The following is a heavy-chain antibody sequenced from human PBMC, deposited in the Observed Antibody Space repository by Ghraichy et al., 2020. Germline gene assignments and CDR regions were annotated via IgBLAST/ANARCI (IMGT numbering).Heavy chain of an antibody. V-gene: IGHV4-59*01. J-gene: IGHJ6*03. CDR1: GGSISNYY. CDR3: ARAPSGGTAAGARYYYYMDV. D-gene: IGHD6-13*01. Sequence: SETLSLTCTLSGGSISNYYWSWIRQPPGKGLEWIGYIYYSGSTNYNPSLKSRVTISVDTSKNQFSLKLSSVTAADTAVYYCARAPSGGTAAGARYYYYMDVWGKGTTVTVSS. CDR2: IYYSGST.